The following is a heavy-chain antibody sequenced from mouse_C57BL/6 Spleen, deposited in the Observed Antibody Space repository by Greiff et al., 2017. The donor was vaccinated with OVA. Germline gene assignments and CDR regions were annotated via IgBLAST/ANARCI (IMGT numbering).Heavy chain of an antibody. CDR2: IHPNSGST. CDR3: ARVDYGAPFAY. J-gene: IGHJ3*01. V-gene: IGHV1-64*01. CDR1: GYTFTSYW. D-gene: IGHD2-4*01. Sequence: QVQLKQPGAELVKPGASVKLSCKASGYTFTSYWMHWVKQRPGQGLEWIGMIHPNSGSTNYNEKFKSKATLTVDKSSSTAYMQLSSLTSEDSAVYYCARVDYGAPFAYWGQGTLVTVSA.